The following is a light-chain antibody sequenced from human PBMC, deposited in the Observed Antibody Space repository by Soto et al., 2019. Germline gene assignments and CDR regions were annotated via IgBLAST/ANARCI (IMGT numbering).Light chain of an antibody. CDR1: SSDVGDYNY. CDR3: CSYMRNSLYV. Sequence: QSVLTQPASVSGSPGQSITISCTGTSSDVGDYNYVSWYQQHPGKAPKLMISAVSNRPSGVSDRFSGSKSGNTASLTISGLQAEDEADYYCSYMRNSLYVFGTGTKVTVL. CDR2: AVS. J-gene: IGLJ1*01. V-gene: IGLV2-14*01.